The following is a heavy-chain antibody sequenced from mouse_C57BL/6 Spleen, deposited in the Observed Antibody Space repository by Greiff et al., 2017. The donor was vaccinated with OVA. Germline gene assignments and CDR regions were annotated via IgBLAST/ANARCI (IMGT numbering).Heavy chain of an antibody. CDR3: AKYGSSPYYYAMDY. J-gene: IGHJ4*01. CDR1: GFTFSDYG. D-gene: IGHD1-1*01. V-gene: IGHV5-17*01. Sequence: DVQLVESGGGLVKPGGSLKLSCAASGFTFSDYGMHWVRQAPEKGLEWVAYISSGSSTIYYADTVKGRFTISRDNAKNTLFLQMTSLRSEDTAMYYCAKYGSSPYYYAMDYWGQGTSVTVSS. CDR2: ISSGSSTI.